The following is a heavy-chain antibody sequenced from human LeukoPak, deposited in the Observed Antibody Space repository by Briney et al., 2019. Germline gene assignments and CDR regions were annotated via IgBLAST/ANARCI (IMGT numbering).Heavy chain of an antibody. CDR1: GFIFSSHS. CDR2: ISYDGSNK. D-gene: IGHD6-19*01. CDR3: AKGPSGYSSGDSWFDP. V-gene: IGHV3-30*18. Sequence: GGSLRLSCAASGFIFSSHSMSWVRQAPVKGLEWVAVISYDGSNKYYADSVKGRFTISRDNSKKTLYLQMNSLRAEDTAVFYCAKGPSGYSSGDSWFDPWGQGTLVTVSS. J-gene: IGHJ5*02.